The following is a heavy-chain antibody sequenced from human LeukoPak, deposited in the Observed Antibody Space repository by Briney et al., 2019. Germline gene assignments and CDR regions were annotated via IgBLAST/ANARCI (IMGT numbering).Heavy chain of an antibody. CDR2: IKSKTDGGTT. V-gene: IGHV3-15*01. D-gene: IGHD3-22*01. Sequence: GGSLRLSCAASGFTFSSYSMNWVRQAPGKGLEWVGRIKSKTDGGTTDYAAPVKGRFTISRDDSKNTLYLQMNSLKTEDTAVYYCTTGGYYDSSGYYVYWGQGTLVTVSS. CDR3: TTGGYYDSSGYYVY. CDR1: GFTFSSYS. J-gene: IGHJ4*02.